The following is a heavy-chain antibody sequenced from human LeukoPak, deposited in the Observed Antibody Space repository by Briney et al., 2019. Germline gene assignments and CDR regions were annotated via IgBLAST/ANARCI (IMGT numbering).Heavy chain of an antibody. CDR2: IGAYNGNT. D-gene: IGHD6-19*01. CDR1: GYTFTSYG. Sequence: GASVKVSCKASGYTFTSYGINWVRQAPGQGLEWMGWIGAYNGNTNYAQKLQDRVTMTTDTSTSTAYMELRSLRSDDTAIYYCARMMSIPVAGHRPLFDYWGQGTLVTVSS. V-gene: IGHV1-18*01. CDR3: ARMMSIPVAGHRPLFDY. J-gene: IGHJ4*02.